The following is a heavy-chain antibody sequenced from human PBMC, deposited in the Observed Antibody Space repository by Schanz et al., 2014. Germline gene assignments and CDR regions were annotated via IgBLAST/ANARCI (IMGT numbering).Heavy chain of an antibody. V-gene: IGHV3-7*01. D-gene: IGHD6-19*01. CDR3: AASSGWHPSTDY. CDR1: GFTFSGFW. Sequence: EVQLAESGGGLVQPGGSLRLSCAASGFTFSGFWMTWVRQAPGKGLEWVANIKKDGSEKYYVDSVKGRFTISRDNAKNSLFLQMNSLRPEDTAVYYCAASSGWHPSTDYWGQGTLVTVSS. J-gene: IGHJ4*02. CDR2: IKKDGSEK.